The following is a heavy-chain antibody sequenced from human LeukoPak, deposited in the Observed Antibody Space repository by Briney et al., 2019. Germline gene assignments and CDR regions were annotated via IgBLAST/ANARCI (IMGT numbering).Heavy chain of an antibody. Sequence: GESLKISCKGSGCSFTSYWIGWVRQMPGKGLEWMGIIYPGDSDTRYSPSFQGQVTISADKSISTAYLQWSSLKASDTAMYYCARRFGSGSYYNGDFDYWGQGTLVTVSS. J-gene: IGHJ4*02. CDR2: IYPGDSDT. CDR1: GCSFTSYW. V-gene: IGHV5-51*01. CDR3: ARRFGSGSYYNGDFDY. D-gene: IGHD3-10*01.